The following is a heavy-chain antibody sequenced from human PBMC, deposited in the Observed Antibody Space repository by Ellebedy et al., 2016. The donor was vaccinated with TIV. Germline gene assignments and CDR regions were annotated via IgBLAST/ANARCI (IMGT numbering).Heavy chain of an antibody. V-gene: IGHV1-18*01. Sequence: AASVKVSCKTSGYTFSSYGISWVRQAPGHGLEWMGWINPKNGDTEDEEKFQGRVTMTTEKNSATASLDLRSRRPDDTAVYYCARVPGYILRGAKNDFWGQGTLVTVSS. CDR3: ARVPGYILRGAKNDF. J-gene: IGHJ4*02. CDR1: GYTFSSYG. D-gene: IGHD3-10*01. CDR2: INPKNGDT.